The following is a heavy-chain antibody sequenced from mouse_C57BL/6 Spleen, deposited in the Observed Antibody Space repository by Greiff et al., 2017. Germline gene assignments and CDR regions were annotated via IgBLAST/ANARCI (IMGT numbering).Heavy chain of an antibody. Sequence: VQLQQSGAELVRPGTSVKVSCKASGYAFTNYLIEWVKQRPGQGLEWIGVINPGSGGTNYNEKFKGKATLTADKSSSTAYMQLSSLTSEDSAVYFCARDPRLGFDYWGQGTTLTVSS. CDR3: ARDPRLGFDY. CDR2: INPGSGGT. V-gene: IGHV1-54*01. CDR1: GYAFTNYL. J-gene: IGHJ2*01. D-gene: IGHD3-2*02.